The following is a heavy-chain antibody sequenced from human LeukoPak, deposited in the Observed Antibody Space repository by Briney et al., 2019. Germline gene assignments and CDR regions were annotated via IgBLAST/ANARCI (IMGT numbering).Heavy chain of an antibody. CDR1: GFTFSSYS. Sequence: PRGSLRLSCAASGFTFSSYSMNWVRQAPGKGLEWVSSISGSSSYIYYADSVKGRFTISRDNAKNSLYLQMNSLRAEDTAVYYCRGDSSGYSDSWGQGTLVSVSS. CDR2: ISGSSSYI. CDR3: RGDSSGYSDS. D-gene: IGHD3-22*01. V-gene: IGHV3-21*01. J-gene: IGHJ5*01.